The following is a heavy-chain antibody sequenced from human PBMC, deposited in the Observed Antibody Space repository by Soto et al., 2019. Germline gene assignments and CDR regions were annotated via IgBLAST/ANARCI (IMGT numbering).Heavy chain of an antibody. CDR3: ARQRSGAFDI. CDR1: GFNFREFY. CDR2: ISSSSSYT. Sequence: PGGSLRLSCAASGFNFREFYMAWVRQSPGKGLEWISYISSSSSYTNYADSVKGRFTISRDNAKNSLYLQMNSLRAEDTAVYYCARQRSGAFDIWGQGTMVTVSS. J-gene: IGHJ3*02. V-gene: IGHV3-11*06. D-gene: IGHD3-10*01.